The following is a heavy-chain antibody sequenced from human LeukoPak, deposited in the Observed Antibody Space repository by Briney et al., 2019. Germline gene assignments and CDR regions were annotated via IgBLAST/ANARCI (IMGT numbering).Heavy chain of an antibody. V-gene: IGHV1-3*01. J-gene: IGHJ4*02. CDR2: FNSDKGNT. CDR1: GYIFTYYS. CDR3: ARGGPNRSGWTLDY. Sequence: ASVKVSCKASGYIFTYYSIHWVRQAPGQRLEWMGWFNSDKGNTEYSQKFQDRVIITRDTSTNTAYMELSSLRPEDTAVFFCARGGPNRSGWTLDYWGQGTLVTVSS. D-gene: IGHD6-19*01.